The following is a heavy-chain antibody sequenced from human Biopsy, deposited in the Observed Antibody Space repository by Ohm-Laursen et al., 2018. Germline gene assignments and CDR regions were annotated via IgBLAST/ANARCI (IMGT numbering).Heavy chain of an antibody. Sequence: GSLRLSCTASGFSVSSYDMNWVRQAPGKGLEWISYISETSSYIYDADSVRGRFTVARDIAKNPLYLQLNSLRVEDTAVYYCARDSSRRAREGGMDVWGQGTTVTVSS. CDR2: ISETSSYI. CDR3: ARDSSRRAREGGMDV. V-gene: IGHV3-21*01. D-gene: IGHD6-6*01. J-gene: IGHJ6*02. CDR1: GFSVSSYD.